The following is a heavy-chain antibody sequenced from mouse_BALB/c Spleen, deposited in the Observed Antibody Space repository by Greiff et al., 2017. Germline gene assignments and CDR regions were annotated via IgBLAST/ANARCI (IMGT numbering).Heavy chain of an antibody. CDR3: ARAYYGSYYYAMDY. V-gene: IGHV5-9-4*01. Sequence: EVQRVESGGGLVKPGGSLKLSCAASGFTFSSYAMSWVRQSPEKRLEWVAEISSGGSYTYYPDTVTGRFTISRDNAKNTLYLEMSSLRSEDTAMYYCARAYYGSYYYAMDYWGQGTSVTVSS. J-gene: IGHJ4*01. D-gene: IGHD2-10*01. CDR2: ISSGGSYT. CDR1: GFTFSSYA.